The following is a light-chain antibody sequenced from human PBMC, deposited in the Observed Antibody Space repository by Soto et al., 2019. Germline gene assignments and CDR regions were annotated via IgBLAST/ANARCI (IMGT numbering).Light chain of an antibody. CDR1: TGAVTSNHH. CDR2: DTS. Sequence: QTVVTQEPSLTVSPGGTVTLTCGSSTGAVTSNHHPYWFQQKAGQAPRTLIYDTSNKHSWTPARFSGSLLGDKAALTLSGAQPEEEAQYYCLLSYNAARVFGGGTKLTVL. CDR3: LLSYNAARV. J-gene: IGLJ2*01. V-gene: IGLV7-46*01.